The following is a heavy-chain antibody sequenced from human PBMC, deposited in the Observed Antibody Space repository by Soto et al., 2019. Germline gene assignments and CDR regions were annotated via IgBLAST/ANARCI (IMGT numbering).Heavy chain of an antibody. CDR2: ISAYNGNT. CDR1: GYTFTSYG. Sequence: ASVKVSCKASGYTFTSYGISWVRQAPGQGLEWMGWISAYNGNTNYAQKLQGRVTMTTDTSTSTAYMELRSLRSDDTAVYYCARDRPELLWFGELYSWGQGTLVTVSS. V-gene: IGHV1-18*01. D-gene: IGHD3-10*01. CDR3: ARDRPELLWFGELYS. J-gene: IGHJ5*02.